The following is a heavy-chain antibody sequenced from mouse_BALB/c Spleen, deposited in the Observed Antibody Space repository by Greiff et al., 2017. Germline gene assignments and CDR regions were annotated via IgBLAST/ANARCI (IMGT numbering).Heavy chain of an antibody. CDR3: ARDYGYGYFDV. CDR1: GFTFSSFG. D-gene: IGHD1-1*01. Sequence: EVKLVESGGGLVQPGGSRKLSCAASGFTFSSFGMHWVRQAPEKGLEWVAYISSGSSTIYYADTVKGRFTISRDNPKNTLFLQMTSLRSEDTAMYYCARDYGYGYFDVWGAGTTVTVSS. V-gene: IGHV5-17*02. CDR2: ISSGSSTI. J-gene: IGHJ1*01.